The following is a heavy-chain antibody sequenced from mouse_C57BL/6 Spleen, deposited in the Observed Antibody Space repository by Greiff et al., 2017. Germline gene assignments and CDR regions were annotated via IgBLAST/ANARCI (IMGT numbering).Heavy chain of an antibody. V-gene: IGHV5-6*01. D-gene: IGHD2-1*01. J-gene: IGHJ4*01. CDR2: ISSGGSYT. Sequence: EVQRVESGGDLVKPGGSLKLSCAASGFTFSSYGMSWVRQTPDKRLEWVATISSGGSYTYYPDSVKGRFTISRDNAKNTLYLQMSSLKSEDTAMYYCARPSGNYVSAMDYWGQGTSVTVSS. CDR3: ARPSGNYVSAMDY. CDR1: GFTFSSYG.